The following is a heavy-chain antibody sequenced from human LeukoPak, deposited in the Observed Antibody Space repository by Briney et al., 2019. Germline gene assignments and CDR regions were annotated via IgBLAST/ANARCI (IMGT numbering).Heavy chain of an antibody. D-gene: IGHD6-19*01. V-gene: IGHV3-15*01. CDR2: IKSKTDGGTI. Sequence: GGSLRLSCAPSGFSFTNAWMSWVRQAPGKGLEWVGRIKSKTDGGTIDYAAPVKGRFTISRDNSKNTLFLQMSSLRAEDTAVYFCAKCRRYSSGWCNWLDPWGEGTQVTVSS. CDR3: AKCRRYSSGWCNWLDP. CDR1: GFSFTNAW. J-gene: IGHJ5*02.